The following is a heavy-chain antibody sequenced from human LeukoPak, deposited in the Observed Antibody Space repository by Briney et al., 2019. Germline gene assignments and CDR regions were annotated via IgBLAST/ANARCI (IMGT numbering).Heavy chain of an antibody. D-gene: IGHD3-10*01. Sequence: SETLSLTCTVSGYSISSGYHWAWFRQTPGKGLEWLGGIYQDGSTYDNLSLKSRVTISVDKSKNQFSLKLSSVTAADTAVYYCARPRMVYYGSGSYYFDYWGQGTLVTVSS. CDR3: ARPRMVYYGSGSYYFDY. CDR2: IYQDGST. J-gene: IGHJ4*02. CDR1: GYSISSGYH. V-gene: IGHV4-38-2*02.